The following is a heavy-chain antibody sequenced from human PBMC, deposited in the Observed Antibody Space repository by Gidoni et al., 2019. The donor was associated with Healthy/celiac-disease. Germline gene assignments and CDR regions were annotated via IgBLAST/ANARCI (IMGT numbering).Heavy chain of an antibody. D-gene: IGHD2-2*01. CDR3: TRVLYCSSTSCQPHFDY. J-gene: IGHJ4*02. CDR2: IRSKAYGGTT. CDR1: GFTFGDYA. V-gene: IGHV3-49*03. Sequence: EVQLVESGGGLVQPERSLRLSCTASGFTFGDYAMSWFRQAPGKGLGWVGFIRSKAYGGTTEYAASVKGRFTISIDDSKSIAYLQMNSLKTEDTAVYYCTRVLYCSSTSCQPHFDYWGQVTLVTVSS.